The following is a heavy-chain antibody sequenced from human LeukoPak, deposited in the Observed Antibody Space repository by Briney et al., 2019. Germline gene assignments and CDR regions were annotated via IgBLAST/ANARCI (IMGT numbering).Heavy chain of an antibody. V-gene: IGHV3-48*03. D-gene: IGHD3-9*01. J-gene: IGHJ6*03. CDR2: ISSSGSTI. CDR1: GFTFSSYE. CDR3: AREKDGILTGYSRGAYYYYYMDV. Sequence: PGGSLRLSCAASGFTFSSYEMNWVRQAPGKGLEWVSYISSSGSTIYYADSVKGRFTISRDNAKNSLYLQMNSLRAEDTAVYYCAREKDGILTGYSRGAYYYYYMDVWGKGTTVTVSS.